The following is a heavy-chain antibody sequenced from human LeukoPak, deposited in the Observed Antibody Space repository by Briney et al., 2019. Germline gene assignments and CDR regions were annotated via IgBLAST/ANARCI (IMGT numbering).Heavy chain of an antibody. V-gene: IGHV3-23*01. CDR3: AKDLDGYYDSSGYSYYFDY. Sequence: PGGSLRLSCAASGFTFSSYAMSWVRQAPGKGLEWVSAISGSGGSIYYADSVKGRFTISRDNSKNTLYLQMNSLRAEDTAVYYCAKDLDGYYDSSGYSYYFDYWGQGTLVTVSS. J-gene: IGHJ4*02. CDR1: GFTFSSYA. CDR2: ISGSGGSI. D-gene: IGHD3-22*01.